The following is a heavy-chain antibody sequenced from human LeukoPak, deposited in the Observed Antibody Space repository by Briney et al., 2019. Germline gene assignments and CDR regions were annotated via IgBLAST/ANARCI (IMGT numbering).Heavy chain of an antibody. D-gene: IGHD3-22*01. CDR2: IKQDGSEK. V-gene: IGHV3-7*01. J-gene: IGHJ4*02. Sequence: PGGSLRLSCAASGFTFSSYWMSWVRQAPGKGLEWVANIKQDGSEKYYVDSVKGRFTISRDDAKNSLYLQMNSLRAEDTAVYYCARGLYDSSGYYQDYWGQGTLVTVSS. CDR3: ARGLYDSSGYYQDY. CDR1: GFTFSSYW.